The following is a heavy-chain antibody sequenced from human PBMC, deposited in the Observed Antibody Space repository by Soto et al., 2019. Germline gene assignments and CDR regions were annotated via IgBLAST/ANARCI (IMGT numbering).Heavy chain of an antibody. CDR2: IIPIFGTT. CDR1: GGTFSSYA. CDR3: ARYYTIFGVVTPVDP. D-gene: IGHD3-3*01. Sequence: ASVKVSCKASGGTFSSYASSWVRQAPGQGLEWMGGIIPIFGTTNYAQKFQGRVTITTDTSTSTAYMELRSLRSDDTAVYYCARYYTIFGVVTPVDPWGQGTLVTVSS. V-gene: IGHV1-69*05. J-gene: IGHJ5*02.